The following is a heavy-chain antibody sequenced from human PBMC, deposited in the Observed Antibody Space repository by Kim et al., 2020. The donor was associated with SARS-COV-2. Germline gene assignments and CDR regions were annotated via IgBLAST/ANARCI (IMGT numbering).Heavy chain of an antibody. CDR3: ARDGSEQQLVHAGWFDP. CDR1: GFTFSSYS. V-gene: IGHV3-21*04. Sequence: GGSLRLSCAASGFTFSSYSMNWVRQAPGKGLEWVSSISSSSSYIYYADSVKGRFTISRDNAKNSLYLQMNSLRAEDTAVYYCARDGSEQQLVHAGWFDPWGQGTLVTVSS. CDR2: ISSSSSYI. D-gene: IGHD6-13*01. J-gene: IGHJ5*02.